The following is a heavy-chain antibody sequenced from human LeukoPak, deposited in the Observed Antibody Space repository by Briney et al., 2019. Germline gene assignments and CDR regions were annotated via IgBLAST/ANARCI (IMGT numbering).Heavy chain of an antibody. CDR1: GGSISSYY. CDR2: IYYSGST. V-gene: IGHV4-59*08. CDR3: AKVSDRDSSGYYWGFEY. Sequence: SETLSLTCTVSGGSISSYYWSWIRQPPGKGLEWTGYIYYSGSTTYNPSLKSRVTISVDTSKNQFSLKLTSVTAADTAVYYCAKVSDRDSSGYYWGFEYWGQGTLVTVSS. J-gene: IGHJ4*02. D-gene: IGHD3-22*01.